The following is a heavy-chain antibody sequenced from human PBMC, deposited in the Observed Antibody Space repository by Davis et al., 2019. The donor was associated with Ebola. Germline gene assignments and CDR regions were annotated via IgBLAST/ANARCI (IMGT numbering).Heavy chain of an antibody. CDR2: INHSGST. CDR3: ARGIGYGPYFDY. V-gene: IGHV4-34*01. J-gene: IGHJ4*02. CDR1: GGSFSGYY. Sequence: SQTLSLTCAVYGGSFSGYYWSWIRQPPGQGLEWIGEINHSGSTNYNPSLKSRVTISVDTSKNQFSLKLSSVTAADTAVYYCARGIGYGPYFDYWGQGTLVTVSS. D-gene: IGHD4-17*01.